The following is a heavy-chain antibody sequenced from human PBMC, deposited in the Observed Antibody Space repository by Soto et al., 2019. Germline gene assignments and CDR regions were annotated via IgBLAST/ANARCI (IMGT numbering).Heavy chain of an antibody. CDR3: ARLPYGYSYCPTCYFDY. D-gene: IGHD5-18*01. CDR2: IYYSGST. Sequence: SETLSLTCTVSGGSISSSSYYWGWIRQPPGKGLEWIGSIYYSGSTYYNPSLKSRVTISVDTSKNQFSLKLSSVTAADTAVYYCARLPYGYSYCPTCYFDYWGQGTVVTVPS. V-gene: IGHV4-39*01. CDR1: GGSISSSSYY. J-gene: IGHJ4*02.